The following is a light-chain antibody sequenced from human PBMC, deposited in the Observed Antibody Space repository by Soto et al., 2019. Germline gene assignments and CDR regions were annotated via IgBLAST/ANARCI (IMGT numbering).Light chain of an antibody. Sequence: IPLTQSPSSLSASVGDRVTITFRASQGLSSYLAWYQQKLGKAPKLLIYGASTLEGGVPFRYSGSGSGTDFTLIIISVQPEDFATYYCQQLNTYPITFGQGTRLEIK. CDR3: QQLNTYPIT. V-gene: IGKV1-9*01. J-gene: IGKJ5*01. CDR1: QGLSSY. CDR2: GAS.